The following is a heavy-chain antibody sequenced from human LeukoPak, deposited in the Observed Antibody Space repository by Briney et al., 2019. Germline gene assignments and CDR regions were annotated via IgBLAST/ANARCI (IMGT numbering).Heavy chain of an antibody. J-gene: IGHJ6*02. D-gene: IGHD1-26*01. CDR3: ARDPVGAIGYGMDV. CDR2: IYSGGST. CDR1: GFTVSSNY. Sequence: GGSLRLSCAASGFTVSSNYMSWVRQAPGKGLEWVSVIYSGGSTYYADSVKGRFTISRDTSKNTLYLQMNSLRAEDTAVYYCARDPVGAIGYGMDVWGQGTTVTVSS. V-gene: IGHV3-66*01.